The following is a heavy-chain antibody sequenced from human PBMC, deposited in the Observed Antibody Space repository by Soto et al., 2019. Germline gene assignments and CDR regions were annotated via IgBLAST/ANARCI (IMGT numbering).Heavy chain of an antibody. CDR1: GASITSRGSY. CDR3: ARETMWPSGRYYYYHMDV. D-gene: IGHD3-10*01. Sequence: QVQLQESGPGLVKPSQTLSLTCSVSGASITSRGSYWTWIRQPPGKGLEWIGHISYSGNTFYNSSLQSRLTISVDTSKNQFSLKMTSVTAADTAMYFCARETMWPSGRYYYYHMDVWGQGTTVPVSS. J-gene: IGHJ6*02. V-gene: IGHV4-30-4*01. CDR2: ISYSGNT.